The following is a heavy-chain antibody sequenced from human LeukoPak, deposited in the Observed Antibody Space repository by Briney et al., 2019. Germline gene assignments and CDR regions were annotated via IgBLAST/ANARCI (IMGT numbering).Heavy chain of an antibody. V-gene: IGHV3-30*04. CDR1: GFSLSNYA. D-gene: IGHD6-13*01. CDR3: AKDAAAAGTHDY. J-gene: IGHJ4*02. CDR2: ISNDGTYR. Sequence: GGSLRLSCAASGFSLSNYAMHWVRQAPGKGLEWVAVISNDGTYRYYADSVKGRFTISRDNSKNTLYLQMNSLRAEDTAVYYCAKDAAAAGTHDYWGQGTLVTVSS.